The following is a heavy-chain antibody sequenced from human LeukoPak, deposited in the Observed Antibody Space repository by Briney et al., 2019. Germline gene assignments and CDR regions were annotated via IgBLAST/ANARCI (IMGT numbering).Heavy chain of an antibody. J-gene: IGHJ4*02. CDR2: IYSGGST. D-gene: IGHD6-13*01. Sequence: GGSLRLSCAASGFTFSSYAMSWVRQTPGKGLEWVSVIYSGGSTYYADSVKGRFTISRDNSKNTLYLQMNSLRAEDTAVYYCARGLGSSVNYWGQGTLVTVSS. CDR3: ARGLGSSVNY. V-gene: IGHV3-53*01. CDR1: GFTFSSYA.